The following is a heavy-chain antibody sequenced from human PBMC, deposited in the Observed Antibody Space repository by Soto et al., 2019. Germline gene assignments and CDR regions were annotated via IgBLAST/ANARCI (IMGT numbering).Heavy chain of an antibody. Sequence: SETLSLTCTVSGGSISSSSYYWGWIRQPPGKGLEWIGSIYYSGSTYHNPSLKSRVTISVDTSKNQFSLKLSSVTAADTAVYYCARNPSSGYYSGDYWGQGTLVTVSS. CDR3: ARNPSSGYYSGDY. J-gene: IGHJ4*02. CDR2: IYYSGST. CDR1: GGSISSSSYY. V-gene: IGHV4-39*01. D-gene: IGHD3-22*01.